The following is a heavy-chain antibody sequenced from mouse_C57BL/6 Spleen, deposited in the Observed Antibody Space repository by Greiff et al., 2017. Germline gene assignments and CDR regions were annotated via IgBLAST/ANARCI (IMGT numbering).Heavy chain of an antibody. CDR1: GYTFTSYW. V-gene: IGHV1-61*01. Sequence: QVQLQQPGAELVRPGSSVKLSCKASGYTFTSYWMDWVKQRPGQGLEWIGNIYPSDSETHYNQKFKDKATLTVDKSSSTAYMQLSSLTSEDSAVYYCARGRGNYIDDWGQGTTLTVSS. J-gene: IGHJ2*01. CDR3: ARGRGNYIDD. CDR2: IYPSDSET.